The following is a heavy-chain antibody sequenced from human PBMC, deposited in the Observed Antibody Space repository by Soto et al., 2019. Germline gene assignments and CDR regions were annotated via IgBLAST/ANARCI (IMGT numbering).Heavy chain of an antibody. CDR1: GFTFSSYA. CDR2: ISGSGGST. D-gene: IGHD6-6*01. CDR3: AKDRGYSSSGLDY. V-gene: IGHV3-23*01. Sequence: GGSLRLSCAASGFTFSSYAMSWVRPAPGKGLEWVSAISGSGGSTYYADSVKGRFTISRDNSKNTLFLQMNSLRAEDTAVYYCAKDRGYSSSGLDYWGQGTLVTVSS. J-gene: IGHJ4*02.